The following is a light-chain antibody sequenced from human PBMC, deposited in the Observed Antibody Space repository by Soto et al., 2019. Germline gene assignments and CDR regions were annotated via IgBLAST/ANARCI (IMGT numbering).Light chain of an antibody. CDR3: QQSYSTPLFT. Sequence: DIQMTQSPSSLSASVGDRVTITCRASQSISNYLNWYQQKPGKAPKLLIYAASSLQSGVPSRFSGSGSGTDFTLTISSMQPEDFATYYCQQSYSTPLFTFGPGNKVDI. CDR2: AAS. V-gene: IGKV1-39*01. J-gene: IGKJ3*01. CDR1: QSISNY.